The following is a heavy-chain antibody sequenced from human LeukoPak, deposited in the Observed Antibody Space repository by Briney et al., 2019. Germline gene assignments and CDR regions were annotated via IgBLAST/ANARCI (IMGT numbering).Heavy chain of an antibody. CDR1: GFSFRSYA. CDR2: INTDEDST. V-gene: IGHV3-64*02. J-gene: IGHJ4*02. Sequence: GGSLRLSCAASGFSFRSYAFHWVRQAPGKGLEYVSAINTDEDSTYYAESVRGRFTISRDNSRNTLYLHMGTLTIEDTAIYYCVRAGYTSGWFLDDWGQGTLVTVSS. CDR3: VRAGYTSGWFLDD. D-gene: IGHD6-19*01.